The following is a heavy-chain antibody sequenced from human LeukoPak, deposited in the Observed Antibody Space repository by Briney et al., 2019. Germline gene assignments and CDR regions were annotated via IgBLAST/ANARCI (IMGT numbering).Heavy chain of an antibody. D-gene: IGHD3-10*01. CDR2: IYYSGTT. CDR3: ARDFSQRITMVRGVMPA. CDR1: GVSISSSNSY. Sequence: SETLSLTCTVSGVSISSSNSYWGWIRQPPGKGLEWIGSIYYSGTTYYNPSLRSRVTISVDTSKNQFSLKLSSVTAADTAVYYCARDFSQRITMVRGVMPAWGQGTLVTVSS. V-gene: IGHV4-39*07. J-gene: IGHJ5*02.